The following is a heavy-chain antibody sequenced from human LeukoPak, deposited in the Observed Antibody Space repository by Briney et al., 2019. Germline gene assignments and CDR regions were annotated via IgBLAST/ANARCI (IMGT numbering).Heavy chain of an antibody. CDR3: ARRSVGYYGMDV. Sequence: GGSLRLSCAASEFTFSDYYMSWIRQAPGKGLEWVSSISSSSSYIYYADSVKGRFTISRDNAKNSLYLQMNSLRAEDTAVYYCARRSVGYYGMDVWGQGTTVTVSS. J-gene: IGHJ6*02. V-gene: IGHV3-11*06. CDR2: ISSSSSYI. CDR1: EFTFSDYY.